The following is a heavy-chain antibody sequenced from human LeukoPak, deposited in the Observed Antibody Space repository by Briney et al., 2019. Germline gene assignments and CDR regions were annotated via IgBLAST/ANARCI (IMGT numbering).Heavy chain of an antibody. CDR1: GLTFSSYG. V-gene: IGHV3-33*03. J-gene: IGHJ6*02. CDR3: ATQIDYGDYVYGMDV. D-gene: IGHD4-17*01. Sequence: QPGRSLRLSPAAPGLTFSSYGLHSTRQAPGKGLARAAAIWYHGRPKYYADYVKARITISTDNCKNKQYLQMNSLRAEDTDVYYCATQIDYGDYVYGMDVWGQGTTVTVSS. CDR2: IWYHGRPK.